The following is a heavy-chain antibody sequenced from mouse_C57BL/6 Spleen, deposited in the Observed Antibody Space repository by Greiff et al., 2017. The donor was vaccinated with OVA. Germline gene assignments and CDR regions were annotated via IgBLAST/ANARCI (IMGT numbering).Heavy chain of an antibody. CDR1: GYAFSSSW. V-gene: IGHV1-82*01. Sequence: QVQLKESGPELVKPGASVKISCKASGYAFSSSWMNWVKQRPGKGLEWIGRIYPGDGDTNYNGKFKGKATLTADKSSSTAYMQLSSLTSEDSAVYFCARSAGSSGFDYWGQGTTLTVSS. CDR2: IYPGDGDT. D-gene: IGHD3-2*02. CDR3: ARSAGSSGFDY. J-gene: IGHJ2*01.